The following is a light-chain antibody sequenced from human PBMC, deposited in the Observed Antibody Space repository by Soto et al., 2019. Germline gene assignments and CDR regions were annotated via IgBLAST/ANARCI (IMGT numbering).Light chain of an antibody. CDR3: QKYNSAPRT. J-gene: IGKJ1*01. CDR1: QAINNY. CDR2: AAS. Sequence: DIQMTQSPSSLSASVGDRVTITCRASQAINNYLAWYQVQPGKGPKLLIYAASTLQSGFPSRFSGSGSGTDFTLTISRLQPEDVATYFCQKYNSAPRTFGQGTRVEI. V-gene: IGKV1-27*01.